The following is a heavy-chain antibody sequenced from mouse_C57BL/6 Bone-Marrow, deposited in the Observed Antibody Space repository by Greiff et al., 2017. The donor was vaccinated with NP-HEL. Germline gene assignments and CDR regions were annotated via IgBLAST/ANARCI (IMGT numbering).Heavy chain of an antibody. D-gene: IGHD2-14*01. CDR2: ISSGSSTI. V-gene: IGHV5-17*01. J-gene: IGHJ3*01. CDR3: ASGYVLFAY. Sequence: EVQGVESGGGLVKPGGSLKLSCAASRFTFSDYGMHWVRQAPEKGLEWVAYISSGSSTIYYADTVKGRFTISRDNAKNTLFLQMTSLRSEDTAMYYCASGYVLFAYWGQGTLVTVSA. CDR1: RFTFSDYG.